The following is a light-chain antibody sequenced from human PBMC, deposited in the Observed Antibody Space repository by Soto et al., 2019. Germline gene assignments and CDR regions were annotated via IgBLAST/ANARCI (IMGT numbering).Light chain of an antibody. CDR2: EVT. CDR1: NGDIGNYDL. Sequence: QSALTQPASVSGSPGRSITFSCTGTNGDIGNYDLVSWYQQHPGKAPKLLISEVTKRPSGISYRFSGSKSGNTASLTISGLQAEDEADYYCCSYAGSNTYVFGTGTKVTVL. V-gene: IGLV2-23*02. J-gene: IGLJ1*01. CDR3: CSYAGSNTYV.